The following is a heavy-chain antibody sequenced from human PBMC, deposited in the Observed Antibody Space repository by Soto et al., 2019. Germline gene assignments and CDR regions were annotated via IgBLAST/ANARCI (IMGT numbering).Heavy chain of an antibody. Sequence: SETLSLTCTVSGGSISSYYWSWIRQPPGKGLEWIGYIYYSGSTNYNPSLKSRVTISVDTSKNQFSLKLSSVTAADTAVYYCARTVLDYGSGSYLYYFDYWGQGTLVTVSS. CDR2: IYYSGST. D-gene: IGHD3-10*01. V-gene: IGHV4-59*01. CDR3: ARTVLDYGSGSYLYYFDY. J-gene: IGHJ4*02. CDR1: GGSISSYY.